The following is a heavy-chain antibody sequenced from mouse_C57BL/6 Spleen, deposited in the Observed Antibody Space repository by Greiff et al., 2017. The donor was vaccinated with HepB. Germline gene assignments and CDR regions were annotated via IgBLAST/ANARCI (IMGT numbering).Heavy chain of an antibody. D-gene: IGHD3-3*01. CDR2: IRLKSDNYAT. CDR3: TAGTE. CDR1: GFTFSNYW. J-gene: IGHJ3*01. Sequence: EVKVEESGGGLVQPGGSMKLSCVASGFTFSNYWMNWVRQSPEKGLEWVAQIRLKSDNYATHYAESVKGRFTISRDDSKSSVYLQMNNLRAEDTGIYYCTAGTEWGQGTLVTVSA. V-gene: IGHV6-3*01.